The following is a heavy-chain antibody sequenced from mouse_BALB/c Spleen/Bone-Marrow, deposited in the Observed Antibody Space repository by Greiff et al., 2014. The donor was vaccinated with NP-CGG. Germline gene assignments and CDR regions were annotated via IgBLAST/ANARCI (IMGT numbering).Heavy chain of an antibody. CDR3: ARGGHDFSLDY. D-gene: IGHD2-4*01. Sequence: QVQLKESGAELGMPGASVKMSCKASGYTFTDNWIYWVKQRPGQGLEWIGAIDTSDSYTNYNQKFMGKASLTVDASSSTAYVQVSSLTSGDSAVYYCARGGHDFSLDYWGQGTSVTVSS. CDR1: GYTFTDNW. CDR2: IDTSDSYT. J-gene: IGHJ4*01. V-gene: IGHV1-69*01.